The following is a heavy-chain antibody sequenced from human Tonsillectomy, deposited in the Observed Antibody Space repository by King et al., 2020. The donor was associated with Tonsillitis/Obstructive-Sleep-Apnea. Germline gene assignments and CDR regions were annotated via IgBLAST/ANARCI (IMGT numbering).Heavy chain of an antibody. CDR2: ISSTGVSI. Sequence: VQLVESGGGLVQPGGSLRLSCAASGFTFSDYEMNWVRQAPGKGLEWVSYISSTGVSIYYADSVKGRITISRDNAKNSLYLQMNSLRAEDTAVYYCAREYPYDIWSGYYPYYFDYWGQGTLVTVSS. J-gene: IGHJ4*02. V-gene: IGHV3-48*03. CDR3: AREYPYDIWSGYYPYYFDY. CDR1: GFTFSDYE. D-gene: IGHD3-3*01.